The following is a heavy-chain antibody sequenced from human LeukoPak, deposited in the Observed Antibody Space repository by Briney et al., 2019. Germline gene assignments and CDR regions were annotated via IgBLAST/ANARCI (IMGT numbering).Heavy chain of an antibody. V-gene: IGHV1-69*04. D-gene: IGHD2-2*01. CDR2: IIPILGIA. CDR3: AREYCSSTSCSRHYYYGMDV. Sequence: GASVKVSCKASGGTFSSYAISWVRQAPGQGLEWMGRIIPILGIANYAQKLQGRVTITADKSTSTAYMELSSLRSEDTAVYYCAREYCSSTSCSRHYYYGMDVWGQGTTVTVSS. J-gene: IGHJ6*02. CDR1: GGTFSSYA.